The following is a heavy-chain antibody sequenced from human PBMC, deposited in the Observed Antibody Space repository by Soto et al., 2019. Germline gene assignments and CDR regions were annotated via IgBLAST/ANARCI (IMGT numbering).Heavy chain of an antibody. D-gene: IGHD3-16*01. CDR3: ARHGSF. J-gene: IGHJ4*02. V-gene: IGHV4-39*01. CDR1: GVSISDTSYY. Sequence: SETLSLTCTVSGVSISDTSYYWGWIRQSPGKRLEWIGSIYYSGNTYYNPSLKSRLTISVDSSKNQFSLNMTSVTAADTAVYYCARHGSFWGQGTLVTVSS. CDR2: IYYSGNT.